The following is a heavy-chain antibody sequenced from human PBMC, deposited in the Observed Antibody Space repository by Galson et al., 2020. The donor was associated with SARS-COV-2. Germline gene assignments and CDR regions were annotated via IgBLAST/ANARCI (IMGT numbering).Heavy chain of an antibody. D-gene: IGHD3-22*01. V-gene: IGHV4-30-4*01. CDR1: GGSISSGDYY. CDR3: ARDRAFGDSSGYYYVHPGLFDY. J-gene: IGHJ4*02. CDR2: IYHSGST. Sequence: SETLSLTSTVSGGSISSGDYYWSWIRQPPGNGLEWIGYIYHSGSTYYNPSLKSRVTISVDTSKNQFSLKLSSVTAADTAVYYCARDRAFGDSSGYYYVHPGLFDYWGQGTLVTVSS.